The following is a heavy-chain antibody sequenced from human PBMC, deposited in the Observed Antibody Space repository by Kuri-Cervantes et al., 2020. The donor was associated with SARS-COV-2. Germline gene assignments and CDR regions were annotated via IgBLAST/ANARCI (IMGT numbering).Heavy chain of an antibody. CDR1: GFTFSNAW. V-gene: IGHV3-15*07. D-gene: IGHD4-11*01. CDR2: IKSKTDGGTT. J-gene: IGHJ5*02. CDR3: TTDPMTTVTTGPGFDP. Sequence: GESLKISCAASGFTFSNAWMNWVRQAPGEGLEWVGRIKSKTDGGTTDYAAPVKGRFTISRDDSKNTLYLQMNSLKTEDTAVYYCTTDPMTTVTTGPGFDPWGQGTLVTVSS.